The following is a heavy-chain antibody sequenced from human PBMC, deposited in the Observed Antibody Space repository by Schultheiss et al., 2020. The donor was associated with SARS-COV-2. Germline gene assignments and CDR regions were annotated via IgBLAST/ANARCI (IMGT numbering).Heavy chain of an antibody. CDR3: ARDPRRGMDV. J-gene: IGHJ6*02. V-gene: IGHV4-59*12. Sequence: SETLSLTCAVYGGSFSGYCWNWIRQPPGKGLEWIGFIHDSGSTNYNPSLKSRVTISVDTSKNQFSLKLTSVIAADTAVYYCARDPRRGMDVWGQGTTVTVSS. CDR2: IHDSGST. CDR1: GGSFSGYC.